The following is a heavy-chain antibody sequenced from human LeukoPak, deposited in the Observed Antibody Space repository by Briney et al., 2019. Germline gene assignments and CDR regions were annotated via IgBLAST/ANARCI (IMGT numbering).Heavy chain of an antibody. J-gene: IGHJ4*02. Sequence: SVKVSCKASGGTFSSYAISWVRQAPGQGLEWMGGIIPIFGTANYAQKFQGRVTITTDESTSTAYMELSSLRSEDTAVYYCARGVRYFDWYTYFDYWGQGTLVTVSS. D-gene: IGHD3-9*01. V-gene: IGHV1-69*05. CDR2: IIPIFGTA. CDR3: ARGVRYFDWYTYFDY. CDR1: GGTFSSYA.